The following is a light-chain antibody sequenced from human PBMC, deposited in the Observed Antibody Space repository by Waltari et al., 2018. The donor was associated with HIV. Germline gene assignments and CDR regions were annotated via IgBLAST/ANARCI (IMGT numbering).Light chain of an antibody. CDR3: QAWDSGTIV. V-gene: IGLV3-1*01. Sequence: SYDLTQPPSVSVSSGQTATVPCSGVNLGHISVSWYQQRSGQAPVLVIYQDTKRPPGIPERFFGSTSENTATLTIYETQPLDEAHYSCQAWDSGTIVFGGGTNLTVL. CDR1: NLGHIS. CDR2: QDT. J-gene: IGLJ3*02.